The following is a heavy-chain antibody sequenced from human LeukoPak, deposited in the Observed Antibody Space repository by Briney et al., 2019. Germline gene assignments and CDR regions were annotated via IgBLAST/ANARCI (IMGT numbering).Heavy chain of an antibody. J-gene: IGHJ4*02. Sequence: GGSLRLSCAGSGFTFSTYAMTWVRQAPGKGLEWVSSISNGDGTTYYTDSVKGRFTISRNNSKNTLYLQMNSLRAEDTAVYYCAKHTAGTKALDYWGQGTLVTVSS. CDR1: GFTFSTYA. CDR2: ISNGDGTT. D-gene: IGHD1-1*01. V-gene: IGHV3-23*01. CDR3: AKHTAGTKALDY.